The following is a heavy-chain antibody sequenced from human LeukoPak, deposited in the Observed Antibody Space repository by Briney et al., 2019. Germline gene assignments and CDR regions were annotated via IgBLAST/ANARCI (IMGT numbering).Heavy chain of an antibody. Sequence: ASVKVSCKASGYSFTSYGISWVRQAPGQGLEWMGWISAYNGNTNYAQKLQGRVTMTTDTSTSTAYMELRSLRSDDTAVYYCARESPHDYGDYVLGYWGQGTLVTVSS. CDR3: ARESPHDYGDYVLGY. V-gene: IGHV1-18*01. J-gene: IGHJ4*02. D-gene: IGHD4-17*01. CDR2: ISAYNGNT. CDR1: GYSFTSYG.